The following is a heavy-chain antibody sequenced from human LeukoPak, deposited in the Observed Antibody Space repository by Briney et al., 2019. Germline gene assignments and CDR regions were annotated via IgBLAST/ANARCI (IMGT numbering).Heavy chain of an antibody. CDR1: GGPISTYY. CDR2: IYYSWST. CDR3: ARRTYYYDNSGYRCDL. V-gene: IGHV4-59*01. J-gene: IGHJ2*01. D-gene: IGHD3-22*01. Sequence: SETLSLICTVSGGPISTYYWSWIRQPPGKGLEWIGYIYYSWSTNYNPSLKSRVTISVDTSKTQFSLKLSSVTDADTGVYYCARRTYYYDNSGYRCDLWGRGTLVTVSS.